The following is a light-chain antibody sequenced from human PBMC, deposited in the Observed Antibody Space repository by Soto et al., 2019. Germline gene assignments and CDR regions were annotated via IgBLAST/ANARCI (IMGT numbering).Light chain of an antibody. Sequence: QSVLTQPASVSGSPGQSITISCTGTSSDFGGYDYVSWYQQYPGKAPKLIIYDVSNRPSGLSNRFSGSKSGNTASLTISGLQTEDEADYFCSSYRSSGTSYVFGTGTKVTVL. CDR1: SSDFGGYDY. V-gene: IGLV2-14*01. J-gene: IGLJ1*01. CDR2: DVS. CDR3: SSYRSSGTSYV.